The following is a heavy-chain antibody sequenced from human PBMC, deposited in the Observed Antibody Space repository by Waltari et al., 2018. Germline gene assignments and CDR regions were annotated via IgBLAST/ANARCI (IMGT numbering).Heavy chain of an antibody. CDR2: SNRSRGVT. V-gene: IGHV1-2*02. CDR1: GYTFTGYY. Sequence: QVQLVQSGAEVKKPGASVKVSCKASGYTFTGYYMHWVRQAPGKGLEWMGGSNRSRGVTNDAQKFQGRVTRTRETSISTAYMELGRLRSDDTAVYYCARSHSGYDEDYFDYWGQGTLVTVSS. J-gene: IGHJ4*02. CDR3: ARSHSGYDEDYFDY. D-gene: IGHD5-12*01.